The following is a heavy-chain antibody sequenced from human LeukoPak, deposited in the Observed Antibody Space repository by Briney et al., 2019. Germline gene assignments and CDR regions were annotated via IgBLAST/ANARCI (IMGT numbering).Heavy chain of an antibody. J-gene: IGHJ4*02. Sequence: GGSLRLSCAASGFTFSSYGMHWVRQAPGKGLEWVAFIRYDGSNKYYADSVKGRFTISRDNSKNTLYLQTNSLRAEDTAVYYCAKDGDFWSGYYIDYWGQGTLVTVSS. CDR3: AKDGDFWSGYYIDY. CDR2: IRYDGSNK. CDR1: GFTFSSYG. D-gene: IGHD3-3*01. V-gene: IGHV3-30*02.